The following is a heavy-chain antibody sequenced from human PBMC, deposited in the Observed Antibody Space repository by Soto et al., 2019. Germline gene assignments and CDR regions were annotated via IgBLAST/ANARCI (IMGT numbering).Heavy chain of an antibody. CDR3: ARLGYYDILTGYYIY. J-gene: IGHJ4*02. Sequence: TSETLSLTCSVFGDSIRSAHYFWGWVRQPPGKGLEWIGSIYHSGATFYDPYLRSRVTLSVDTTNNQFSLRLSSVTAADTAVFYCARLGYYDILTGYYIYWGQGTLVTVSS. D-gene: IGHD3-9*01. V-gene: IGHV4-39*01. CDR2: IYHSGAT. CDR1: GDSIRSAHYF.